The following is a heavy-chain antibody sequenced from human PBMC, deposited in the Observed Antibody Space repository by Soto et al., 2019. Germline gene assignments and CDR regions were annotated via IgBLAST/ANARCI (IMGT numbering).Heavy chain of an antibody. Sequence: SVKVSCKVSGGTFGSYAITWVRRAPGQGLEWLGGIIPILNSPAYAQKFQARVVITADEITNTAYMELNSLRFDDTAVYYCAREAPYCTSATCPKFYDMDVWGQGTTVTVSS. V-gene: IGHV1-69*13. CDR1: GGTFGSYA. J-gene: IGHJ6*02. CDR3: AREAPYCTSATCPKFYDMDV. D-gene: IGHD2-2*01. CDR2: IIPILNSP.